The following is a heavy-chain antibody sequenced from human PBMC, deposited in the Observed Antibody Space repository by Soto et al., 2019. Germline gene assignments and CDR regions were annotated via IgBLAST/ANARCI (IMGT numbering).Heavy chain of an antibody. D-gene: IGHD3-10*01. CDR1: GFTFSNYW. CDR3: ARDGGRGGGLDY. V-gene: IGHV3-74*01. Sequence: EVQLVESGGGLVQPGGSLRLSCAASGFTFSNYWMDWVRQAPGKGLVWVSRIKRDGSSISYADSVKGRVTISRDNAKTTLYLQMNSLRAEDTAVYYCARDGGRGGGLDYWGQGTLVTVSS. J-gene: IGHJ4*02. CDR2: IKRDGSSI.